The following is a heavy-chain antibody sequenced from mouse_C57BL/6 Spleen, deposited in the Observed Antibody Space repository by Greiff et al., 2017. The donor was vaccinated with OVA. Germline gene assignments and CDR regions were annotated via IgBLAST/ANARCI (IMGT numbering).Heavy chain of an antibody. J-gene: IGHJ1*03. CDR1: GYTFTDYY. D-gene: IGHD1-1*01. Sequence: EVQLQQSGPELVKPGASVKISCKASGYTFTDYYMNWVKQSHGKSLEWIGDINPNNGGTSYNQKFKGKATLTVDKSSSTAYMELRSLTSEDSAVYYGARSLHYYGSSYWYFDVWGTGTTVTVSS. CDR2: INPNNGGT. CDR3: ARSLHYYGSSYWYFDV. V-gene: IGHV1-26*01.